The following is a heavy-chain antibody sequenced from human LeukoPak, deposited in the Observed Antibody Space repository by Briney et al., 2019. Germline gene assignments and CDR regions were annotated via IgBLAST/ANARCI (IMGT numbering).Heavy chain of an antibody. CDR1: GYTFTGYY. Sequence: ASVKVSCKASGYTFTGYYIHWVRQAPGQGLEWMGWINPNSGGTNYAQTFQGRVTMTRDTSISTAYMELSRLRSDDPAVYYCARVQGDMVRGVITRYYYYMDVWGKGTTVTISS. D-gene: IGHD3-10*01. CDR2: INPNSGGT. CDR3: ARVQGDMVRGVITRYYYYMDV. J-gene: IGHJ6*03. V-gene: IGHV1-2*02.